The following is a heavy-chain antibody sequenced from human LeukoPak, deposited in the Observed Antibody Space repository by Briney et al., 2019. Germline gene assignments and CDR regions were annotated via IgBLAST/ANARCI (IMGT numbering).Heavy chain of an antibody. CDR2: ISKNGNT. CDR3: ARHCYGDFKFDP. CDR1: GGSTSIYY. Sequence: SETLSLTCTVSGGSTSIYYWSWIRQPPGKGLEWIGYISKNGNTNSSPSLRSRVTISIDTSKNQVSLKVRSVTAADTAVYYCARHCYGDFKFDPWGQGTLVTVSS. V-gene: IGHV4-59*08. D-gene: IGHD4-17*01. J-gene: IGHJ5*02.